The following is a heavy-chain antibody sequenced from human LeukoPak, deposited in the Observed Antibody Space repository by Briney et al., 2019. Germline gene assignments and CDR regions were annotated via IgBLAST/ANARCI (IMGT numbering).Heavy chain of an antibody. CDR1: GGSISSSSYY. CDR3: ASSMIYYAFDP. CDR2: IYYSGST. V-gene: IGHV4-39*01. J-gene: IGHJ5*02. D-gene: IGHD1-26*01. Sequence: SETLSLTCTVSGGSISSSSYYWGWIRQPPGRGLEWIGSIYYSGSTYYNPSLKSRVTISVDTSKNQFSLKLSSVTAADTAVYYCASSMIYYAFDPWGQGTLVTVSS.